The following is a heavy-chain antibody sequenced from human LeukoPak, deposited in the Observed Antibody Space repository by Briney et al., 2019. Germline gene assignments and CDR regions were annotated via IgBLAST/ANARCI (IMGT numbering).Heavy chain of an antibody. D-gene: IGHD6-13*01. CDR3: ARGSGTSWYDY. Sequence: ASVKVSCKASGYTFTANYMHGVRQAPGQGLGWMGWMNTNTGDTYNVQKFQGCVTMTRDTSITTAYMELSRLTLDDTAVYYCARGSGTSWYDYWGQGTLVTVSS. CDR2: MNTNTGDT. J-gene: IGHJ4*02. CDR1: GYTFTANY. V-gene: IGHV1-2*04.